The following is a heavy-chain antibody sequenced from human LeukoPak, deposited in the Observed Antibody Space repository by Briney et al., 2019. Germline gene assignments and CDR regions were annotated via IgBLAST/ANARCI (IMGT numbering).Heavy chain of an antibody. CDR2: TKPDGSAE. J-gene: IGHJ4*02. CDR1: GFTFRNYW. D-gene: IGHD2-15*01. Sequence: GGSLRLSCAASGFTFRNYWMGWVRQAPGRGLEWVANTKPDGSAEYHAASVRGRFTTSRDNANNLLHLQMNRLRAEDTAVYYCARDGGLNTNFDSWGQGTLVTVSS. CDR3: ARDGGLNTNFDS. V-gene: IGHV3-7*01.